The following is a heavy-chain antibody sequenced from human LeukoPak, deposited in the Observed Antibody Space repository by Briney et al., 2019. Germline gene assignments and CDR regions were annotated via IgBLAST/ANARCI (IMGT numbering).Heavy chain of an antibody. CDR3: ARVGWSRIAVAGPHYYGMDV. CDR2: INPNSGGT. J-gene: IGHJ6*02. V-gene: IGHV1-2*02. CDR1: GYTFTDYY. Sequence: GASVKVSCKASGYTFTDYYMHWVRQAPGQGLEWMGWINPNSGGTNYAQKFQGRVTMTRDTSISTAYMELSRLRSDDTAVYYCARVGWSRIAVAGPHYYGMDVWGQGTTATVSS. D-gene: IGHD6-19*01.